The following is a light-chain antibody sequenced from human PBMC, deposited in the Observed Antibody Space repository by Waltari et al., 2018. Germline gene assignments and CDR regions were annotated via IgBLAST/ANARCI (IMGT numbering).Light chain of an antibody. J-gene: IGLJ2*01. CDR3: CSYAGNYLRV. CDR1: SSDVGYYNY. Sequence: QSALTQPRPVSGSPGPSVTIACTGTSSDVGYYNYVSWYQQHPGKAPKLLSYDVPERPSGVPERFSGSKSGNTASLTISGLQAEDEADYYCCSYAGNYLRVFGGGTKLTVL. CDR2: DVP. V-gene: IGLV2-11*01.